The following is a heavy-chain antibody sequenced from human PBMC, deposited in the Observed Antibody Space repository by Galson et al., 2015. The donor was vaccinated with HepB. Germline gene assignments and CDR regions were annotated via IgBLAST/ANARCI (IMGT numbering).Heavy chain of an antibody. CDR2: TYYRSKWYN. J-gene: IGHJ6*03. CDR3: ARDLRGITVAGPTYYYYYMDV. Sequence: CAISGDSVSSNSAAWNWIRQSPSRGLEWLGRTYYRSKWYNVYAASVKSRVTINPDTSKNQFSLQLNFVTPEDTAVYYCARDLRGITVAGPTYYYYYMDVWSRVTTVTVSS. CDR1: GDSVSSNSAA. D-gene: IGHD6-19*01. V-gene: IGHV6-1*01.